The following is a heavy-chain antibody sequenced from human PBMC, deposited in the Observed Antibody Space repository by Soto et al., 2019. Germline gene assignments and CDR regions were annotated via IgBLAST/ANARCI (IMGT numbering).Heavy chain of an antibody. D-gene: IGHD3-10*01. J-gene: IGHJ5*02. CDR3: ARDRVRGQGNWFDP. CDR1: GGYFRCYY. CDR2: INHSGST. Sequence: SETLSLTCAVYGGYFRCYYWSWISKNPGKGLEWIGEINHSGSTNYNPSLKSRVTISVDTSKNQFSLKLSSVTAADTAVYYCARDRVRGQGNWFDPWGQGTLVTVSS. V-gene: IGHV4-34*01.